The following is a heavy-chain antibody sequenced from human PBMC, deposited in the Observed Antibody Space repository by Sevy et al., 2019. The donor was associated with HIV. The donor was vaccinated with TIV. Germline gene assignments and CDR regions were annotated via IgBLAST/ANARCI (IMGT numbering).Heavy chain of an antibody. J-gene: IGHJ1*01. V-gene: IGHV3-15*01. Sequence: GGSLRLSCAASGFTFSNAWMSWVRQAPGKGLEWLGRIKSKTDGGTTDYAAPVKGRFTISRDDSKNTLYLQMNSLKTEDTAVYYCTTDRGYCSSTSCSMEYFQHWGQGTLVTVSS. CDR1: GFTFSNAW. D-gene: IGHD2-2*01. CDR3: TTDRGYCSSTSCSMEYFQH. CDR2: IKSKTDGGTT.